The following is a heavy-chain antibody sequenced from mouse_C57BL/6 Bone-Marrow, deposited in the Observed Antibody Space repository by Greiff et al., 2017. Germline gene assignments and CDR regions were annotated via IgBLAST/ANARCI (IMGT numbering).Heavy chain of an antibody. J-gene: IGHJ1*03. CDR1: GYTFTGYW. CDR2: ILPGSGST. Sequence: QVQLQQSGAELMKPGASVKLSCKATGYTFTGYWIEWVKQRPGHGLEWIGEILPGSGSTNYNEKFKGKATFTADTSSNTAYMQLSSLKTEDSAIYYCARSGTTVVAPYWYFDVWGTGTTVTGSS. V-gene: IGHV1-9*01. CDR3: ARSGTTVVAPYWYFDV. D-gene: IGHD1-1*01.